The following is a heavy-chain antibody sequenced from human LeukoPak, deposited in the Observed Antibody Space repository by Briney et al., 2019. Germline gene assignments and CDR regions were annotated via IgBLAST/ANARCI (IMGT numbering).Heavy chain of an antibody. V-gene: IGHV1-69*06. D-gene: IGHD6-13*01. CDR1: GGTFSSYA. J-gene: IGHJ4*02. CDR3: ARGSGSSWYLTDY. Sequence: SVKVSCKSSGGTFSSYAISWVRQAPGQGLEWMGGIIPIFGTANYAQKFQGRVTITADKSTSTAYMELSSLRSEDTAVYYCARGSGSSWYLTDYWGQGTLVTVSS. CDR2: IIPIFGTA.